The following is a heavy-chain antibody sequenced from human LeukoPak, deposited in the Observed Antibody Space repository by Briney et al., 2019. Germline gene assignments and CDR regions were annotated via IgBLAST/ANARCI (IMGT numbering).Heavy chain of an antibody. CDR2: IIPIFGTA. Sequence: ASVNVSCKASGGTFSSYAISWVRQAPGQGLEWMGGIIPIFGTANYAQKFQGRVTITADESTSTAYMELSSLRSEDTVVYYCARGHLYYYDSSGYSINYFDYWGQGTLVTVSS. V-gene: IGHV1-69*01. D-gene: IGHD3-22*01. CDR1: GGTFSSYA. J-gene: IGHJ4*02. CDR3: ARGHLYYYDSSGYSINYFDY.